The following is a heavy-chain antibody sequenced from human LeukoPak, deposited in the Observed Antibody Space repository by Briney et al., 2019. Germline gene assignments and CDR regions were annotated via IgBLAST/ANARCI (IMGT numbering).Heavy chain of an antibody. CDR1: TVSISSYH. CDR2: ILTSGTT. CDR3: ARLRVSGSYLYYFDY. Sequence: SETLSLTCTVSTVSISSYHWSWVRQPPGKGLKWIGYILTSGTTNYNPSLKSRLTIPVDTSKNQFTLKLSSVTAADTAVYYCARLRVSGSYLYYFDYWGQGTLVTVSS. D-gene: IGHD1-26*01. J-gene: IGHJ4*02. V-gene: IGHV4-4*09.